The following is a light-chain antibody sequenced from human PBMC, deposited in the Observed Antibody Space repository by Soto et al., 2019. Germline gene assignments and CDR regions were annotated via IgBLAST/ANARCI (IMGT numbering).Light chain of an antibody. V-gene: IGKV3-20*01. Sequence: EVVLAQAPVPPSFFPGEQAPHPFPAGNYVSGGSIDWYQQKPGKAPRLLIYGASSRATGIPARVSGSGSGTDFTLTISRLEPEDFAVYYCQQYGNSPNTFGQGTRLEIK. CDR1: NYVSGGS. CDR3: QQYGNSPNT. CDR2: GAS. J-gene: IGKJ5*01.